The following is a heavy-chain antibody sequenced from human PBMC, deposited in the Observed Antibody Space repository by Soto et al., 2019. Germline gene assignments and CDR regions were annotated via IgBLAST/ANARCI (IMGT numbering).Heavy chain of an antibody. CDR1: GVSFRGYY. CDR2: INHSGST. Sequence: PSETLSLTCAGYGVSFRGYYWSCIRQPPGKGLEWIGEINHSGSTNYNPSLKSRVTISVDTSKNQFSLKLSSVTAADTAVYYCARESTEQWLVPYNWFDPWGQGTLVTVSS. CDR3: ARESTEQWLVPYNWFDP. J-gene: IGHJ5*02. V-gene: IGHV4-34*01. D-gene: IGHD6-19*01.